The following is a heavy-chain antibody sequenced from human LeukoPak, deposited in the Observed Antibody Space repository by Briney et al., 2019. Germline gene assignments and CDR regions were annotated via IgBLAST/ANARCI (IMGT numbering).Heavy chain of an antibody. V-gene: IGHV4-30-4*01. Sequence: SETLSLTCTVSGDPINNGDYYWSWLRQPPGKGLEWIGYIYYSGSAYYTPSLRSRASISIDTSKNQFSLNLKSVTAADTAVYYCAREGVVTAHMDYWGQGALVTVSS. CDR3: AREGVVTAHMDY. J-gene: IGHJ4*02. D-gene: IGHD2-21*02. CDR2: IYYSGSA. CDR1: GDPINNGDYY.